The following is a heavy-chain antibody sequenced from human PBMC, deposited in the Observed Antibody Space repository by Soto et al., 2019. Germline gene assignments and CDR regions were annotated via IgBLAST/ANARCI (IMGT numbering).Heavy chain of an antibody. Sequence: SGGSLRLSCAASGFTFSSYAMSWVRQAPGKGLEWVSAISGSGGSTYYADSVKGRFTISRDNSKNTLYLQMNSLRAEDTAVYYCAKDIQDYYYYGMDVWGQGTTVTVSS. V-gene: IGHV3-23*01. CDR1: GFTFSSYA. J-gene: IGHJ6*02. CDR2: ISGSGGST. D-gene: IGHD2-21*01. CDR3: AKDIQDYYYYGMDV.